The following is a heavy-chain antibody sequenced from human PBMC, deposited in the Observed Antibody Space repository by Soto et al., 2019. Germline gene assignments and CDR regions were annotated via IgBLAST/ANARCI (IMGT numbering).Heavy chain of an antibody. CDR2: ISYDGSNK. J-gene: IGHJ4*02. D-gene: IGHD3-10*01. CDR3: ARPDYGSGSYPDY. CDR1: GFTFSSYA. V-gene: IGHV3-30-3*01. Sequence: QVQLVESGGGVVQPGRSLRLSCAASGFTFSSYAMQWVRQAPGKGLEWVAVISYDGSNKYYADSVKGRFTISRDNSKNTLYLPMNSLRAEDTAVYYCARPDYGSGSYPDYWGQGTLVTVPS.